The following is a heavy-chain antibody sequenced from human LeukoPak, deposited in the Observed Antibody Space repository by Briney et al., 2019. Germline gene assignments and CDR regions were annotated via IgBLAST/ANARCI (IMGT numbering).Heavy chain of an antibody. CDR2: IKQGGSEK. J-gene: IGHJ3*02. Sequence: GGSLRLSCAASGFTFSSYWMSWVRQAPGKGLEWVANIKQGGSEKYYVDSVKGRFTISRDNAKNSLYLQMNSLRAEDTAVYYCAKDQDGCGGDCYWDAFDIWGQGTMVTVSS. CDR1: GFTFSSYW. CDR3: AKDQDGCGGDCYWDAFDI. V-gene: IGHV3-7*01. D-gene: IGHD2-21*01.